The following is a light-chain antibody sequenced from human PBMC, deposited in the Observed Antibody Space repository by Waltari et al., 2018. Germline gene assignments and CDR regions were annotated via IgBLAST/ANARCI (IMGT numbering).Light chain of an antibody. CDR3: CSFAGSYTYV. CDR1: SRDVGGYDY. V-gene: IGLV2-11*01. Sequence: QSALTQPRSVSGSPGQSVTISCAGTSRDVGGYDYVSWFQQHPGKVPKLLIYDVNERPSDVPDRFSGSKSANTASLTISGLQTEDGADYYCCSFAGSYTYVFGSGTRVTVL. J-gene: IGLJ1*01. CDR2: DVN.